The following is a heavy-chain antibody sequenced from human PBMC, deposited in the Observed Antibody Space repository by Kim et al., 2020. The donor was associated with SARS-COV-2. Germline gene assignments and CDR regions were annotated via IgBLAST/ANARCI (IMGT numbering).Heavy chain of an antibody. CDR2: ISWNSGSI. CDR1: GFTFDDYA. CDR3: AKDIRVTGYSYGLDY. D-gene: IGHD5-18*01. V-gene: IGHV3-9*01. J-gene: IGHJ4*02. Sequence: GGSLRLSCAASGFTFDDYAMHWVRQAPGKGLEWVSGISWNSGSIGYADSVKGRFTISRDNAKNSLYLQMNSLRAEDTALYYCAKDIRVTGYSYGLDYWGQGTLVTVSS.